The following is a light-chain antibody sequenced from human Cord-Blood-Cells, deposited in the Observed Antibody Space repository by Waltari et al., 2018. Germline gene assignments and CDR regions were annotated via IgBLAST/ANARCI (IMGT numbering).Light chain of an antibody. CDR3: QQRSNWPPMYT. V-gene: IGKV3-11*01. CDR1: QSVSSY. J-gene: IGKJ2*01. Sequence: EIVLTQSPATLSLSPGERATLSCRASQSVSSYLAWYQQKPGQAPRLLIYDAYNRATGILARFSGSGSGTDFTLTISSLEPEDFAVYYCQQRSNWPPMYTFGQGTKLVIK. CDR2: DAY.